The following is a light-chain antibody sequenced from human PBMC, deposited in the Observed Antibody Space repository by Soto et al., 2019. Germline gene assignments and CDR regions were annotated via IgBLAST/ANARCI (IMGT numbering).Light chain of an antibody. CDR1: SSDVGGYNY. CDR3: SSFTSTNTVL. CDR2: NVS. J-gene: IGLJ2*01. V-gene: IGLV2-14*01. Sequence: QSALTQPASVSGSPGPSITISCTGTSSDVGGYNYVSWYQQHPGKAPKLMIYNVSNRPSGVSNRFSGSKSGNTASLTISGLQAEDEGHYYCSSFTSTNTVLFGGGTQLTVL.